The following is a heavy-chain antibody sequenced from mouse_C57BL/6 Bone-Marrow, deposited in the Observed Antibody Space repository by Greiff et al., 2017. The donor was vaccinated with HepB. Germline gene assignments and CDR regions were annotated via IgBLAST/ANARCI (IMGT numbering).Heavy chain of an antibody. V-gene: IGHV5-17*01. CDR1: GFTFSDYG. Sequence: DVQLVESGGGLVKPGGSLKLSCAASGFTFSDYGMHWVRQAPEKGLELVAYISSGSSTIYYADTVKGRFTISRDNAKNTLFLQMTSLRSEDTAMYYCARELRSDWYFDVWGTGTTVTVSS. J-gene: IGHJ1*03. D-gene: IGHD1-1*01. CDR3: ARELRSDWYFDV. CDR2: ISSGSSTI.